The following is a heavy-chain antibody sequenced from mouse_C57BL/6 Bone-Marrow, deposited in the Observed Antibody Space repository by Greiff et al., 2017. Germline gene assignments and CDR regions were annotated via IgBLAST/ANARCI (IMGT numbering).Heavy chain of an antibody. CDR1: GFSLTSYG. D-gene: IGHD2-1*01. CDR2: IWGVGST. J-gene: IGHJ3*01. Sequence: VKLMESGPGLVAPSQSLSITCSVSGFSLTSYGVDWVRQSPGKGLEWLGVIWGVGSTNYNSALKSRLSLSKDNSKSEVFLKMNSLQTDDTAMYYCARRGNYFAWFAYWGQGTLVTVSA. V-gene: IGHV2-6*01. CDR3: ARRGNYFAWFAY.